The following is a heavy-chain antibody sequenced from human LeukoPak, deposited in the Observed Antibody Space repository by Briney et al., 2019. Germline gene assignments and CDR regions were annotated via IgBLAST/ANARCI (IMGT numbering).Heavy chain of an antibody. CDR3: VKDSPVATR. Sequence: GGSLRLSCAASGFSVSSNYMTWVRQAPGKGLQWVSFIYAGGSTYYADSVKGRFTISRDDSKNTLHLQMNSLRAEDTAVYYCVKDSPVATRWGQGTLVTVSS. J-gene: IGHJ4*02. CDR1: GFSVSSNY. D-gene: IGHD2-15*01. CDR2: IYAGGST. V-gene: IGHV3-53*01.